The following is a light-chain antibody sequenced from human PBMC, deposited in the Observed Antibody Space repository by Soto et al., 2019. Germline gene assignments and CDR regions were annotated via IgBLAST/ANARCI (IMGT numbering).Light chain of an antibody. CDR2: GAS. Sequence: EIVLTQSPGTLSLSPGERATLSCRASQSVSSSYLAWYQQKPGQAPRLLIYGASSRATGIPDRFSGSGSGTDFTLTISTLEPEDVAVYYCQQYGSSPLTFGGGTKVEIK. V-gene: IGKV3-20*01. CDR1: QSVSSSY. CDR3: QQYGSSPLT. J-gene: IGKJ4*01.